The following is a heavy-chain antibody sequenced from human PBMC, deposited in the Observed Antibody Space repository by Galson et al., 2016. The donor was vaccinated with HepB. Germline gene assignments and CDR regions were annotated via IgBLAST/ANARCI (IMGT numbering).Heavy chain of an antibody. CDR3: ARENGAYKYYGIDV. D-gene: IGHD3-16*01. CDR2: INHSGST. J-gene: IGHJ6*02. Sequence: SETLSLTCEVYGGSLSGYYWSWIRQPPGKGLEWVGEINHSGSTNYNPSLESRVTISVDTSKNQFSLNLSSVTAADMALYYCARENGAYKYYGIDVWGQGTTVTVSS. V-gene: IGHV4-34*01. CDR1: GGSLSGYY.